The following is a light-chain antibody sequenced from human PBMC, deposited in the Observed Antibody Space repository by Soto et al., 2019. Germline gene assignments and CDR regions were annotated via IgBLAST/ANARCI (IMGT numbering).Light chain of an antibody. V-gene: IGLV1-51*01. Sequence: QSVLTQPPSVSAAPGQKVTISCSGSTSNIGKNDVSWYQQFPGTAPKLLIYDNNNRPSGIPDRFSGSKSGTSATLGITGLQTGDEAEYYCGTWDSSLTTVVFGGGTQLTVL. J-gene: IGLJ2*01. CDR2: DNN. CDR1: TSNIGKND. CDR3: GTWDSSLTTVV.